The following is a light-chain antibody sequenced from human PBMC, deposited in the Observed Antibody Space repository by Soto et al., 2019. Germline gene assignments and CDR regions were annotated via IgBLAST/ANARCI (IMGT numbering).Light chain of an antibody. J-gene: IGLJ1*01. CDR3: CSYAGSRYYV. CDR2: EVS. CDR1: SSDVGSYNL. V-gene: IGLV2-23*02. Sequence: QSALTQPASVSGSPGHSITISCPGTSSDVGSYNLVSWYQQHPGKAPKLMIYEVSKRPSGVSNRFSGSKSGNTASLTISGLQAEDEADYYCCSYAGSRYYVFGTGTKVTVL.